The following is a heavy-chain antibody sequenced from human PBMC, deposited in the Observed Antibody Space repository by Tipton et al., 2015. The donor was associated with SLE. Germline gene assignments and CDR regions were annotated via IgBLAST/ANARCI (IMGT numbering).Heavy chain of an antibody. CDR2: INYSGST. V-gene: IGHV4-39*01. D-gene: IGHD3-3*01. J-gene: IGHJ4*02. CDR1: GGSISSSNYY. Sequence: LRLSCTVSGGSISSSNYYWGWIRQPPGKGLEWIGSINYSGSTYYNPSLKSRVTISVDTSKNQFSLKLSSVTAADTAVYYCARSLRFLECLDYWGQGTLVTVSS. CDR3: ARSLRFLECLDY.